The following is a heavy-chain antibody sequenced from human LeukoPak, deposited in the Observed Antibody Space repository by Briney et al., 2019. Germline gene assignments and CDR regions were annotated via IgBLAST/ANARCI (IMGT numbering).Heavy chain of an antibody. V-gene: IGHV1-2*02. J-gene: IGHJ6*03. CDR1: GYTFTSYY. Sequence: ASVKVSCKASGYTFTSYYMHWVRQAPGQGLEWMGWINPNSGGTNYAQKFQGRVTMTRDTSISTAYMELSRLRSDDTAVYYCAREPDIWFGGSRYMDVWGKGTTVTISS. CDR2: INPNSGGT. D-gene: IGHD3-10*01. CDR3: AREPDIWFGGSRYMDV.